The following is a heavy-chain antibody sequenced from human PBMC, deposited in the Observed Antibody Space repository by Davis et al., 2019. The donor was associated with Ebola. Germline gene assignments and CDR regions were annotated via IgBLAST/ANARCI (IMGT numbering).Heavy chain of an antibody. Sequence: SQTPSLTCAISGDSVSRNRAALGWIRQSPSRGLEWLGRTYYRSKWYDAYAVSVKSRIAINPDTSKNQFSLQLNSVTPEDTAVYYCARDLGGAFGYWGQGTLVTVSS. J-gene: IGHJ4*02. V-gene: IGHV6-1*01. D-gene: IGHD1-26*01. CDR1: GDSVSRNRAA. CDR3: ARDLGGAFGY. CDR2: TYYRSKWYD.